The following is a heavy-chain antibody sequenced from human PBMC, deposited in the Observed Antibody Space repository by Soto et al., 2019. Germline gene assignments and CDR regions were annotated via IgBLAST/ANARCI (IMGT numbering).Heavy chain of an antibody. D-gene: IGHD3-22*01. CDR1: GITFSSYG. CDR2: ISYDGSNK. CDR3: AKDPRPLDGMVVVVINYFDY. J-gene: IGHJ4*02. Sequence: GGSLRLSCAAAGITFSSYGMHWVRQAPGKGLEWVAVISYDGSNKYYADSVKGRFTISRDNSKNTLYLQMNSLRAEDTAVYYCAKDPRPLDGMVVVVINYFDYWGQGTLVTVSS. V-gene: IGHV3-30*18.